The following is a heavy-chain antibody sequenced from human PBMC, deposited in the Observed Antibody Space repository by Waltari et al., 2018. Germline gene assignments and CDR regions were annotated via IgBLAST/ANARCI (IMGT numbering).Heavy chain of an antibody. CDR1: GFTFSSYG. D-gene: IGHD3-22*01. CDR3: AKSDSSDLDY. V-gene: IGHV3-33*08. J-gene: IGHJ4*02. Sequence: VQLVESGGGVVQPGRSLRPSCVAAGFTFSSYGMPWVRQAPGKGLEWVAVIWYDGSNKYYADSVKGRFTISRDNSKNTLYLQMNSLRAEDTAMYYCAKSDSSDLDYWGQGTLVTVSS. CDR2: IWYDGSNK.